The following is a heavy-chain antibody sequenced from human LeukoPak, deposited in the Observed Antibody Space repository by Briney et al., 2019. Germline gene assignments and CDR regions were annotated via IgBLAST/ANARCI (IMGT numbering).Heavy chain of an antibody. V-gene: IGHV4-39*07. D-gene: IGHD6-13*01. Sequence: PSETLSLTCTVSGGSISSSSYYWGWIRQPPGKGLEWIGSIYYSGSTYYNPSLKSRVTISVDTSKDQFSLKLSSVTAADTAVYYCARDRQQPGTFDIWGQGTMVTVSS. CDR2: IYYSGST. J-gene: IGHJ3*02. CDR1: GGSISSSSYY. CDR3: ARDRQQPGTFDI.